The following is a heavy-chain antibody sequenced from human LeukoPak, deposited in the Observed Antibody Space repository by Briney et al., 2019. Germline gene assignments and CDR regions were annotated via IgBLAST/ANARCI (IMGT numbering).Heavy chain of an antibody. CDR1: GISLSTSGVG. CDR2: IYWNDDK. V-gene: IGHV2-5*01. D-gene: IGHD6-13*01. CDR3: AHRLLAAPVFDY. Sequence: ESGTTLVKPRETLTLSCTSSGISLSTSGVGVALIRQPPGKALEWLALIYWNDDKRYSASLKSRLTITRDTSKNQVVLTMTNVDPVDSATYYCAHRLLAAPVFDYWGQGTLVTVSS. J-gene: IGHJ4*02.